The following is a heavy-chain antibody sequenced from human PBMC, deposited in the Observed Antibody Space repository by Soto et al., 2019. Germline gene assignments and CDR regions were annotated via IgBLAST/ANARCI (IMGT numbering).Heavy chain of an antibody. Sequence: HPGGSLRLSCAASGFTFSSYDMHWVRQATGKGLEWVSAIGTAGDTYYPGSVKGRFTISRENAKNSLYLQMNSLRAEDTAVYYCARAPKRGGFDPWGQGTLVTVSS. CDR1: GFTFSSYD. CDR3: ARAPKRGGFDP. CDR2: IGTAGDT. J-gene: IGHJ5*02. V-gene: IGHV3-13*01.